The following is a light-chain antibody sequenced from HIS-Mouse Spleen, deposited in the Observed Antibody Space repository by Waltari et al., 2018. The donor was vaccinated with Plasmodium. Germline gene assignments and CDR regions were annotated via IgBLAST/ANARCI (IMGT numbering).Light chain of an antibody. V-gene: IGLV2-23*01. Sequence: QSALTQPASVSGSPGQSITISCTGTSSDVGSYNLVSWYQQHPGKAPKLRIYEGSKRPSWVSNRFSGSKSGNTASLTISGLQAEDEADYYCCSYAGSSTYVFGTGTKFTVL. J-gene: IGLJ1*01. CDR1: SSDVGSYNL. CDR3: CSYAGSSTYV. CDR2: EGS.